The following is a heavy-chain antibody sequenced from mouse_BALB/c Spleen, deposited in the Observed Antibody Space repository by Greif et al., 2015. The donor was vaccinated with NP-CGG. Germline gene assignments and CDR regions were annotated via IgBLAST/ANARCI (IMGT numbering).Heavy chain of an antibody. V-gene: IGHV14-3*02. CDR1: GFNIKDTY. D-gene: IGHD2-12*01. CDR2: IDPANGNT. Sequence: VQLKDSGAELVKPGASVKLSCAAPGFNIKDTYMHWVKQRPEQGLEWIGRIDPANGNTKYDPKFQGKATITADTSSNTAYLQLSSLTSEDTAVYYCARNDGFAYWGQGTLVTVSA. J-gene: IGHJ3*01. CDR3: ARNDGFAY.